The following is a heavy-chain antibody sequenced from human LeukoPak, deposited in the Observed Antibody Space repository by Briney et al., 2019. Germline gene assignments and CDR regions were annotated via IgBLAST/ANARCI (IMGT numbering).Heavy chain of an antibody. V-gene: IGHV6-1*01. CDR2: TYYRSSWYN. D-gene: IGHD1-1*01. J-gene: IGHJ4*02. Sequence: SQTLSLTCAISGDSVSSNSAAWNWIRQSPSRGLEWQGRTYYRSSWYNDYAASVKSRITISPDTSKNQFSLHLNSVTPEDTAVYYCARDAAETNPRYFDYWGQGTLVTVSS. CDR1: GDSVSSNSAA. CDR3: ARDAAETNPRYFDY.